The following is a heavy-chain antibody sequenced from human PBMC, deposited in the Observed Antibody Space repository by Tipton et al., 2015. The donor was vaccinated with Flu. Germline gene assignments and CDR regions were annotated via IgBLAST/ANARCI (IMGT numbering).Heavy chain of an antibody. CDR3: AREHYDFWRYYYYYMDV. V-gene: IGHV3-11*06. CDR2: ISSSSSYT. D-gene: IGHD3-3*01. Sequence: SLRLSCAASGFTFSDYYMSWIRQAPGKGLEWVSYISSSSSYTNYADSVKGRFTISRDNAKNSLYLQMNSLRAEDTAVYYCAREHYDFWRYYYYYMDVWGKGTTVTVSS. J-gene: IGHJ6*03. CDR1: GFTFSDYY.